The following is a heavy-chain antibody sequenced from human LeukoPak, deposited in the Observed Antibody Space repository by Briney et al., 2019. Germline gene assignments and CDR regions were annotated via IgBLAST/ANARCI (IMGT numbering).Heavy chain of an antibody. CDR1: GFTFSSYA. D-gene: IGHD3-22*01. Sequence: GGSLRLSCAASGFTFSSYAMSWVRQAPGKGLEWVSAISGSGGSTYYADSVKGRFTISRDNSKNTLYLQMNSLRAEDTAVYYCAKEYYDSSGPPDAAFDIWGQGTMVTVSS. V-gene: IGHV3-23*01. J-gene: IGHJ3*02. CDR2: ISGSGGST. CDR3: AKEYYDSSGPPDAAFDI.